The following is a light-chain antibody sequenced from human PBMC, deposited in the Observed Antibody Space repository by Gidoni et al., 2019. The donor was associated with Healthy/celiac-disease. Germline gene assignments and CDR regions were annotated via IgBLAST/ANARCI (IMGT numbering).Light chain of an antibody. CDR2: AAS. CDR3: QQYYSYPRT. J-gene: IGKJ1*01. CDR1: QGISSY. Sequence: ATRMTQPPSSFSASTGDRVTITCRASQGISSYLAWYQQKPGKAPKLLIYAASTLQSGVPSRFSGSGSGTDFTLTISCLQSEDFATYYCQQYYSYPRTFGQGTKVEIK. V-gene: IGKV1-8*01.